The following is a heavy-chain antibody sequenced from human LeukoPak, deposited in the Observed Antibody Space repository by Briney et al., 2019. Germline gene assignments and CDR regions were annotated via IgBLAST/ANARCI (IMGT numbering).Heavy chain of an antibody. CDR2: ISGYNGNT. D-gene: IGHD3-3*01. Sequence: ASVKVSCTASSYTFTSYGISWVRQAPGQGLEWMGWISGYNGNTNYAQKFQGRVTITADESTSTAYMELSSLRSEDTAVYYCARDRNPRTYYDFWSGYYTAFDYWGQGTLVTVSS. CDR3: ARDRNPRTYYDFWSGYYTAFDY. V-gene: IGHV1-18*01. CDR1: SYTFTSYG. J-gene: IGHJ4*02.